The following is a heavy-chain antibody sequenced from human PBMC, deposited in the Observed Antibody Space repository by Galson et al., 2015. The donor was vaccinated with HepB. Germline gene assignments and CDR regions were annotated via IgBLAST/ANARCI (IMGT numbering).Heavy chain of an antibody. V-gene: IGHV3-23*01. CDR2: ISDSESRT. Sequence: SLRLSCAASGFTFSKFGMTWVRQAPGKGLEWVSGISDSESRTYYADSVKGRITISRDNSRNTLYLQMNSLRAEDTAVYYCVKDLGYYDSLFDYWGQGTLVKVSS. CDR1: GFTFSKFG. D-gene: IGHD3-22*01. CDR3: VKDLGYYDSLFDY. J-gene: IGHJ4*02.